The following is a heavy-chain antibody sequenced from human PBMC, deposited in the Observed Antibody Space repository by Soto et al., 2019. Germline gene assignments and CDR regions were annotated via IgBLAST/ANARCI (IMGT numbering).Heavy chain of an antibody. Sequence: QVQLVQSGAEVKKPGASVNVSCKASGYTFTSYYIHWVRQAPGQGLEWMGWINCNSGGTNYAQKFQGRVTVTRYTSISTIYMELSRLSSDDTAVYYCAREGLGGEKDYWGQGTLVTVSS. V-gene: IGHV1-2*02. CDR2: INCNSGGT. J-gene: IGHJ4*02. D-gene: IGHD7-27*01. CDR1: GYTFTSYY. CDR3: AREGLGGEKDY.